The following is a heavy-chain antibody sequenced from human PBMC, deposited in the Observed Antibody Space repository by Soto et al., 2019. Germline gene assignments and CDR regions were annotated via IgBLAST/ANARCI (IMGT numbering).Heavy chain of an antibody. D-gene: IGHD5-18*01. CDR1: GGTFSSNA. V-gene: IGHV1-69*13. Sequence: SVKVSCKASGGTFSSNAISWVRQAPGQGPEWMGGILPIFNTANYAQNFQGRVTITADESTSTSYMELTSLKSEDTAIYYCATGGRGYSSYFPRLYFEYWGHGTLVTVSS. CDR3: ATGGRGYSSYFPRLYFEY. CDR2: ILPIFNTA. J-gene: IGHJ4*01.